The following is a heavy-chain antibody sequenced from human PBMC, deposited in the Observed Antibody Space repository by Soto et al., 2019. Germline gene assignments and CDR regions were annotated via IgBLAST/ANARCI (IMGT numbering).Heavy chain of an antibody. CDR1: GFTFSSYG. V-gene: IGHV3-33*01. J-gene: IGHJ6*03. CDR3: AREVVVVPAAIEGPFHYYYYYYMDV. CDR2: IWYDGSNK. D-gene: IGHD2-2*01. Sequence: GGSLRLSCAASGFTFSSYGMHWVRQAPGKGLEWVAVIWYDGSNKYYADSVKGRFTISRDNSKNTLYLQMNSLRAEDTAVYYCAREVVVVPAAIEGPFHYYYYYYMDVWGKGTTVTVSS.